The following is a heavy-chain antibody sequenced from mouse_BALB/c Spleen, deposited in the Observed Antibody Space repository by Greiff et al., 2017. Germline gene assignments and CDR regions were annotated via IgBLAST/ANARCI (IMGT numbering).Heavy chain of an antibody. D-gene: IGHD2-4*01. Sequence: EVMLVESGGGLVKPGGSLKLSCAASGFTFSSYAMSWVRQTPEKRLEWVASISSGGSTYYPDSVKGRFTISRDNARNIVYLQMSSLRSEDTAMYYCARVYYDYGGFAYWGQGTLVTVSA. J-gene: IGHJ3*01. CDR2: ISSGGST. CDR1: GFTFSSYA. V-gene: IGHV5-6-5*01. CDR3: ARVYYDYGGFAY.